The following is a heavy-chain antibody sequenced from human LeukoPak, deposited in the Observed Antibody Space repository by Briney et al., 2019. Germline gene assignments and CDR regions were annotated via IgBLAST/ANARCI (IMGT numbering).Heavy chain of an antibody. J-gene: IGHJ4*02. Sequence: GRSLRLSCAASGFTFSRYVMHWVRQAPGKGLEWVAVISYDGTNKFYADSVKGGFTLSRDNSKNTLYLEMNSLRADDTAVYYCAKDQMIRWGSPIDDYWGQGTLVTVSS. CDR3: AKDQMIRWGSPIDDY. D-gene: IGHD3-16*01. CDR2: ISYDGTNK. V-gene: IGHV3-30*18. CDR1: GFTFSRYV.